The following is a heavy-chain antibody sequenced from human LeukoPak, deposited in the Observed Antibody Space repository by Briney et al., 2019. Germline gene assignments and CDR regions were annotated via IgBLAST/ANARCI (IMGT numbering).Heavy chain of an antibody. V-gene: IGHV4-38-2*01. CDR1: GYSISSGYY. J-gene: IGHJ4*02. D-gene: IGHD2-2*01. Sequence: SETLSLTCAVSGYSISSGYYWGWIRQPPGKGLEWIGSIYHSGSTYYNPSLKSRVTISVDTSKNQFSLKLSSVTAADTAVYYCARHCSSTSCYYFDHWGREPWSPSPQ. CDR3: ARHCSSTSCYYFDH. CDR2: IYHSGST.